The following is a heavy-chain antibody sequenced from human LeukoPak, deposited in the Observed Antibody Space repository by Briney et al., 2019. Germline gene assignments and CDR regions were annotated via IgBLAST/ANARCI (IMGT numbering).Heavy chain of an antibody. Sequence: ASVKVSCKASGYTFTSYDINWVRQATGQGPEWMGWMNPNSGNTGYAQKFQGRVTMTRDTSTSTVYMELSSLRSEDTAVYYCARVRKIGGSYPFGYWGQGTLVTVSS. CDR3: ARVRKIGGSYPFGY. CDR1: GYTFTSYD. CDR2: MNPNSGNT. J-gene: IGHJ4*02. D-gene: IGHD1-26*01. V-gene: IGHV1-8*01.